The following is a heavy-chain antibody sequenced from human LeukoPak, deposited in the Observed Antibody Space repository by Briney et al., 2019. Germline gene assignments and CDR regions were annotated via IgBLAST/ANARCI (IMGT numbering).Heavy chain of an antibody. CDR1: GYTLTDYY. V-gene: IGHV1-2*02. D-gene: IGHD3-10*01. Sequence: ASVKVPCKASGYTLTDYYMHWVRQAPGQGLEWMGWISPNSGGTNYAQNFQGRVTMTRDTSISTAYMELSRLRSDDTAVYYCARDRLGGGNYNHFDYWGQGTLVTVSS. CDR3: ARDRLGGGNYNHFDY. CDR2: ISPNSGGT. J-gene: IGHJ4*02.